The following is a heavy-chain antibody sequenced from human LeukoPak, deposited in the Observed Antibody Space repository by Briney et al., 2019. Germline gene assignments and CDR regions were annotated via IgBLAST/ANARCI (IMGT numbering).Heavy chain of an antibody. J-gene: IGHJ6*03. V-gene: IGHV3-30*02. Sequence: GGSLRLSCAASGFTFSSYGMHWVRQAPGKGLEWVAFIRYNGNNQYYADSAKGRFTISRDNSKNTLYLQMNSLKGDDTAVYYCAKDSAFYYIDVWGKGTTVIISS. CDR1: GFTFSSYG. CDR3: AKDSAFYYIDV. D-gene: IGHD3-10*01. CDR2: IRYNGNNQ.